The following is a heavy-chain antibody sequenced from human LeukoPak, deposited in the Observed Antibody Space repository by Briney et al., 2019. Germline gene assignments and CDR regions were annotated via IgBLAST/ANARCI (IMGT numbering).Heavy chain of an antibody. CDR1: GFTFSSYA. J-gene: IGHJ5*02. CDR2: ISGSGDNT. CDR3: ATSPAFDP. D-gene: IGHD2-2*01. V-gene: IGHV3-23*01. Sequence: GGSLRLSCAASGFTFSSYAMSWVRQAPGKGLEWVSAISGSGDNTYYADSVKGRFTISRDNSKNTLYLQMNNLRAEDTAVYYCATSPAFDPWGQGTLVTVSS.